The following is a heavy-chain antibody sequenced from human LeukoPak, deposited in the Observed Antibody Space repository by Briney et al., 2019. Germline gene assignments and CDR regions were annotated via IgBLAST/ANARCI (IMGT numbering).Heavy chain of an antibody. CDR1: GYSISSGYY. D-gene: IGHD2-15*01. J-gene: IGHJ6*02. CDR3: ARYSGGSPYGMDV. CDR2: IYHSGST. Sequence: SETLSLTCTVSGYSISSGYYWGWIRQPPGKGLEWIGSIYHSGSTYYNPSLRSRVTISVDTSKNQFSLKLSSVTAADTAVYYCARYSGGSPYGMDVWGQGTTATVSS. V-gene: IGHV4-38-2*02.